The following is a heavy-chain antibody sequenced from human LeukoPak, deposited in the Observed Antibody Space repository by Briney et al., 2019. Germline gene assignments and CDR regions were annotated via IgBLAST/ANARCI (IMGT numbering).Heavy chain of an antibody. J-gene: IGHJ4*02. D-gene: IGHD3-16*01. Sequence: TGGSLILSCSASGLTFSDYDMNWVCQAPGKGLEWVSSISGLSTHIYYGDSVKGRFSISRDNAKNSVYLQMNSLGVEDTAIYYCGRAFPPLRTSSAGDLWGQGILVTVSS. CDR3: GRAFPPLRTSSAGDL. CDR1: GLTFSDYD. CDR2: ISGLSTHI. V-gene: IGHV3-69-1*02.